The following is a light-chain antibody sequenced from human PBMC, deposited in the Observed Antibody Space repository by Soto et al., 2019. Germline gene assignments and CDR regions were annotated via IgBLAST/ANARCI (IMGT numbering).Light chain of an antibody. CDR1: QSVGNN. CDR3: QQYGDWPLT. CDR2: ATS. Sequence: EIVVTQSPATLSVSPGERATLSCRASQSVGNNFAWYQQKPGQAPRLLIFATSTRATGVPARFSGSGSGTAFTLTISSLQSDDFAVYSCQQYGDWPLTFGGGAKVEIE. J-gene: IGKJ4*01. V-gene: IGKV3-15*01.